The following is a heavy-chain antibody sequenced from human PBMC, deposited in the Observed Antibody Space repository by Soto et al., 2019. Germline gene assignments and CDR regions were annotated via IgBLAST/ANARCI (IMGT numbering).Heavy chain of an antibody. CDR2: IYYSGST. D-gene: IGHD3-22*01. Sequence: SETLSLTCTVSGGSISGSSYYWGWIRQPPGKGLEWIGSIYYSGSTYYNPSLKSRVTISVDTSKNQFSLKLSSVTAADTAVYYCARHDSGYYWYYFDYWGQGTLVTVSS. V-gene: IGHV4-39*01. J-gene: IGHJ4*02. CDR1: GGSISGSSYY. CDR3: ARHDSGYYWYYFDY.